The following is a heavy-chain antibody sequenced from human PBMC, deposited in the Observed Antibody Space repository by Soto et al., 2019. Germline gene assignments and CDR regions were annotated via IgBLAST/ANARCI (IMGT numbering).Heavy chain of an antibody. CDR1: NNSAA. CDR3: ARDRTGAIGRWSEP. D-gene: IGHD3-16*02. Sequence: NNSAAAESLKQYTSRGLEWLGRTYYRSKWYNDYAVSVKSRITINPDTSKNQFSLKLSSVTAADTAVYYCARDRTGAIGRWSEPWGKRTPV. V-gene: IGHV6-1*01. CDR2: TYYRSKWYN. J-gene: IGHJ5*02.